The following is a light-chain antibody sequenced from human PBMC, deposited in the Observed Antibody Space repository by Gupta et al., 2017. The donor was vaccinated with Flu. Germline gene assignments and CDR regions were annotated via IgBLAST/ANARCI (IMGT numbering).Light chain of an antibody. Sequence: QSVLTQPPSASGTPGQRVTISCSGSSSNIGSNYVYWYQQLPGTAPKLLMYRNNQRRSGVPDRFSGSKSGTSASLAISGLRAEDEADYYCAAWDDSQSGGVFGGGTKLTVL. J-gene: IGLJ3*02. CDR1: SSNIGSNY. V-gene: IGLV1-47*01. CDR2: RNN. CDR3: AAWDDSQSGGV.